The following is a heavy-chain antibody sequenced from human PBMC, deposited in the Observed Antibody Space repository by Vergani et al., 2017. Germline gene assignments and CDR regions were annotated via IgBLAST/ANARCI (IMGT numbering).Heavy chain of an antibody. CDR1: GGTFSSYA. D-gene: IGHD3-9*01. Sequence: QVQLVQSGAEVKKPGSSVKVSCKASGGTFSSYAISWVRQAPGQGLEWMGGIIPIFGTANYAQKFQGRVTITADESTSTAYMELSSLRSEDTAVYYCARGPPHYDILTGYYLYYCDYWGQGTLVTVSS. J-gene: IGHJ4*02. CDR2: IIPIFGTA. V-gene: IGHV1-69*01. CDR3: ARGPPHYDILTGYYLYYCDY.